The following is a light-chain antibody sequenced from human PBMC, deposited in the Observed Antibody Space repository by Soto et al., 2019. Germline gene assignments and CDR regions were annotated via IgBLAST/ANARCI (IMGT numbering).Light chain of an antibody. CDR1: QSISSN. CDR2: DAS. CDR3: QQYVTSPWT. Sequence: ILLTRSPCTLSLSPGERATLSWRASQSISSNLAWFQQNPGQAPRLLIYDASTMATGFPARFSGSGSGTDFTLTISRLGPEDFAVYYCQQYVTSPWTFGHGTKVDIK. V-gene: IGKV3-20*01. J-gene: IGKJ1*01.